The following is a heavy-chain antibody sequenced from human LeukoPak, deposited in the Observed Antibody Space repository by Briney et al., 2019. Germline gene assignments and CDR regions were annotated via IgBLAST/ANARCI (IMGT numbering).Heavy chain of an antibody. V-gene: IGHV1-2*02. CDR3: ARGWSEMATVYYYYYGMDV. Sequence: ASVKVSCKASGYTFTGYYMHWVRQAPGQGLEWMGWINPNSGGTNYAQKFQGRVTMTRDTSISTAYTELSRLRSDDTAVYYCARGWSEMATVYYYYYGMDVWGQGTTVTVSS. D-gene: IGHD5-24*01. CDR2: INPNSGGT. CDR1: GYTFTGYY. J-gene: IGHJ6*02.